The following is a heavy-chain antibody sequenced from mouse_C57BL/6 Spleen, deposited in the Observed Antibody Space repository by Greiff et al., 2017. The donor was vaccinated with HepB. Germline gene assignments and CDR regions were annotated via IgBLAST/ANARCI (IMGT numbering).Heavy chain of an antibody. D-gene: IGHD2-4*01. CDR3: ARTEGIYYDYDGGFAY. CDR2: IYPGSGST. V-gene: IGHV1-55*01. Sequence: QVQLQHPGAELVKPGASVKMSCKASGYTFTSYWITWVKQRPGQGLEWIGDIYPGSGSTNYNEKFKSKATLTVDTSSSTAYMQLSSLTSEDSAVYYCARTEGIYYDYDGGFAYWGQGTLVTVSA. CDR1: GYTFTSYW. J-gene: IGHJ3*01.